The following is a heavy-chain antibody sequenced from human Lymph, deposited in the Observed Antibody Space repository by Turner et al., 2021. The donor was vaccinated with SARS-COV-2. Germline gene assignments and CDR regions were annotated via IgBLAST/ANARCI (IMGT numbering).Heavy chain of an antibody. CDR3: ARVGVRFEWSDGYHYYYAMDV. V-gene: IGHV3-7*03. CDR2: IKQDGSEK. J-gene: IGHJ6*02. Sequence: EVQLVESGGGLVQPGVSLRLLCAASGFTFSSYWMSWVRQAPGKGLEWVANIKQDGSEKYYVDSVKGRFTISRDNAKNSLYLQMNSLRADDTAVYFCARVGVRFEWSDGYHYYYAMDVWGQGTTVTVSS. CDR1: GFTFSSYW. D-gene: IGHD3-3*01.